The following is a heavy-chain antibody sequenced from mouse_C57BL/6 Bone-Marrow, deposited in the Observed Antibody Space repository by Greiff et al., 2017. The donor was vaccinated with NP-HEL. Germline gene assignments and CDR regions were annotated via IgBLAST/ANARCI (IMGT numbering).Heavy chain of an antibody. D-gene: IGHD2-3*01. CDR2: IYPGSGST. CDR3: ARWDGYNLFDY. V-gene: IGHV1-55*01. Sequence: QVQLQQPGAELVKPGASVKMSCKASGYTFTGYWITWVKQRPGQGLEWIGDIYPGSGSTNYNEQFKSKATLTVDTSYSPAYMQLSSLTSEDSSVYYCARWDGYNLFDYRGHGTTLTVSS. CDR1: GYTFTGYW. J-gene: IGHJ2*01.